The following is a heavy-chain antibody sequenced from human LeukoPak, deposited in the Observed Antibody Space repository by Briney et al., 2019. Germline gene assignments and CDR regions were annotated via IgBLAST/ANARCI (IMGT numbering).Heavy chain of an antibody. CDR3: ARAPGVGYVWGSYRYTEYYFDY. V-gene: IGHV4-39*07. D-gene: IGHD3-16*02. CDR1: GGSISSSSYY. CDR2: IYYSGST. J-gene: IGHJ4*02. Sequence: SETLSLTCSVSGGSISSSSYYWGWIRQPPGKGLEWIGSIYYSGSTYYNPSLKSRVTISVDTSKNQFSLKLSSVTAADTAVYYCARAPGVGYVWGSYRYTEYYFDYWGQGTLVTVSS.